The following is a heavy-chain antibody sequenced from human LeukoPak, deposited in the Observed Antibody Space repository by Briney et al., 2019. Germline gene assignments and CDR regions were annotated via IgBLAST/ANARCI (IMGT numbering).Heavy chain of an antibody. CDR2: IKQDGSDK. J-gene: IGHJ4*02. D-gene: IGHD3-9*01. CDR1: GFTFSTYN. Sequence: GGSLRLSCAASGFTFSTYNMNWVRQAPGKGLEWVANIKQDGSDKYYVDSVKGRFTISRDNAKNSLYLQMNSLRAEDTAVYYCARGWRYFDWGQGTLVTVSS. CDR3: ARGWRYFD. V-gene: IGHV3-7*01.